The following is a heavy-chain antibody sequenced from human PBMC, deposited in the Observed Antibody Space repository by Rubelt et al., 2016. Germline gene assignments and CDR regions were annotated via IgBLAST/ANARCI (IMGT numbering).Heavy chain of an antibody. CDR3: AREEGYDSSGYYGAMGDY. CDR2: IWYDGSNK. Sequence: GKGLEWVAVIWYDGSNKYYADSVKGRFTISRDNSKNTLYLQMNSLRAEDTAVYYCAREEGYDSSGYYGAMGDYWGQGTLVTVSS. J-gene: IGHJ4*02. V-gene: IGHV3-33*01. D-gene: IGHD3-22*01.